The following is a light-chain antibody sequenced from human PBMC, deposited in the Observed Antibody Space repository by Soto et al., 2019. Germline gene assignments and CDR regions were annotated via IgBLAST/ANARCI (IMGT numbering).Light chain of an antibody. Sequence: DIQMTQSPSSLSASVGDRVTITCRASQSIRRYLNWYQQKPGKAPKLLIYAASSLQSGVPSRFSCSGSRTDFTLTISSLQPEDFATYYCQQSYSTPWTFGQGTKVEIK. CDR1: QSIRRY. CDR2: AAS. V-gene: IGKV1-39*01. CDR3: QQSYSTPWT. J-gene: IGKJ1*01.